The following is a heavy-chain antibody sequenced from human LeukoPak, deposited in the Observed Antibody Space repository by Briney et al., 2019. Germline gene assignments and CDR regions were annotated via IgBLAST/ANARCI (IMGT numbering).Heavy chain of an antibody. V-gene: IGHV1-2*02. CDR2: INPNSGDT. CDR3: ARDHYDSSGHFDS. Sequence: GASVKVSCKASGYTFTGYYMHWVRQAPGQGLDWMGWINPNSGDTDYAQKFQGRVTMTRDTYITTAYMELTKLRSDDTAVYYCARDHYDSSGHFDSWGQGTLVTVSS. D-gene: IGHD3-22*01. J-gene: IGHJ4*02. CDR1: GYTFTGYY.